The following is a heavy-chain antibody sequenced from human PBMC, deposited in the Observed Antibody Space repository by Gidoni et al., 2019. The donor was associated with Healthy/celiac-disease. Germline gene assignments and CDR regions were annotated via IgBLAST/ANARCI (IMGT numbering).Heavy chain of an antibody. J-gene: IGHJ6*02. V-gene: IGHV4-59*01. CDR3: ARGEPGGNSLVYYYGMDV. Sequence: QVQLLESGPGLVKPSETLSLTCPVSGGSLISYYWSWIRPPPGKGLEWIGYIYYSGSTHYNPSLKSRVTISVDTAKNQFSLKLSSVTAADTAVYYCARGEPGGNSLVYYYGMDVLGQGTTATVSS. D-gene: IGHD2-21*02. CDR2: IYYSGST. CDR1: GGSLISYY.